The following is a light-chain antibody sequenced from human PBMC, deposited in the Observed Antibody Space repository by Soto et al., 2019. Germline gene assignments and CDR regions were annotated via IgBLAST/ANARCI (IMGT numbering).Light chain of an antibody. J-gene: IGKJ5*01. CDR1: QSVNNY. Sequence: DIQMTQSPSSLSAFVGDSVTITCRASQSVNNYLNWYQQKPGKAPKLLIYAASTLQSGVPARFSGSESGTDFTLTISSVQPEDFASYYCQQTYSTPIAFGQGTRLEIK. CDR2: AAS. CDR3: QQTYSTPIA. V-gene: IGKV1-39*01.